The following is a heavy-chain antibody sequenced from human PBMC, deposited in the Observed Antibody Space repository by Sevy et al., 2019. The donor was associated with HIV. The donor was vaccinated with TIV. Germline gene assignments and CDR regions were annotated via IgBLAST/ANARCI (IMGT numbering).Heavy chain of an antibody. J-gene: IGHJ5*02. D-gene: IGHD4-17*01. Sequence: SETLSLTCTVSGGSISRGDYYWSWIRQPPGKGLEWIGYIHNTGSTYYNPSLKSRITISVDTSKNQFSLRLSSVTAADTAMYYCAKYRMHVYGANSWFDPWGQRILVTVSS. CDR3: AKYRMHVYGANSWFDP. CDR2: IHNTGST. V-gene: IGHV4-30-4*01. CDR1: GGSISRGDYY.